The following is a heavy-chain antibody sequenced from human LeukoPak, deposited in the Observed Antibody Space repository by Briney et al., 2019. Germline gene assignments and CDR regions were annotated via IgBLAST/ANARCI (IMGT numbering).Heavy chain of an antibody. CDR3: ARSGGGDHFDY. J-gene: IGHJ4*02. CDR1: GFTFSSYG. D-gene: IGHD2-21*02. Sequence: PGGSLRLSCAASGFTFSSYGMHWVRQAPGKGLEWVAVIWYDGSNKYYADSVKGRFTISRDNSKNTLYLQMNSLRAEDTAVYYCARSGGGDHFDYWGQGTLVTVSS. V-gene: IGHV3-33*01. CDR2: IWYDGSNK.